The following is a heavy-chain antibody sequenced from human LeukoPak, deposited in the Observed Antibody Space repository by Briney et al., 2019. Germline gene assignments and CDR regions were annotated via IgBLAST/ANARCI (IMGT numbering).Heavy chain of an antibody. J-gene: IGHJ6*03. CDR2: INTNTGNP. V-gene: IGHV7-4-1*02. CDR1: GYTFTSFY. CDR3: ARVTDSSGWYGANYYYYMDV. Sequence: ASVKVSCKASGYTFTSFYMQWVRQAPGQGLEWMGWINTNTGNPTYAQGFTGRFVFSLDTSVSTAYLQISSLKAEDTAVYYCARVTDSSGWYGANYYYYMDVWGKGTTVTVSS. D-gene: IGHD6-19*01.